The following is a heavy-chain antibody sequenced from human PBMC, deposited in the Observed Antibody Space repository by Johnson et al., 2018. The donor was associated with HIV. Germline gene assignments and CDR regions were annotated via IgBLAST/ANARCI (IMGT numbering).Heavy chain of an antibody. CDR1: GFTFSSYG. CDR3: ANSDSSEMKLGAFDI. J-gene: IGHJ3*02. V-gene: IGHV3-33*06. D-gene: IGHD2-21*01. CDR2: MWYNGINK. Sequence: QVQLVESGGGVVQPGRYLRLSCAASGFTFSSYGMHWVRQAPGKGLAWVAVMWYNGINKYYADSVKGRFTISRDNSRNTVYLQINSLRAEYTAVYYCANSDSSEMKLGAFDIWGQGTMVTVS.